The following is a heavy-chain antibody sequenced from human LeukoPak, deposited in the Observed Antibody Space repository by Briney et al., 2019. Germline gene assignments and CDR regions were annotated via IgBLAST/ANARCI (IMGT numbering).Heavy chain of an antibody. CDR2: IVLGSGNT. Sequence: SVKVSCKASGFTFGSSAMQWVRQARGQRLEWIGWIVLGSGNTNYAPKFQDRVTITRDVSSITAYMELNSLSSEDTAVYYCAADRSAPGSFYYDSRGPAFGFDIWGQGTMVTVSS. CDR3: AADRSAPGSFYYDSRGPAFGFDI. J-gene: IGHJ3*02. CDR1: GFTFGSSA. V-gene: IGHV1-58*02. D-gene: IGHD3-22*01.